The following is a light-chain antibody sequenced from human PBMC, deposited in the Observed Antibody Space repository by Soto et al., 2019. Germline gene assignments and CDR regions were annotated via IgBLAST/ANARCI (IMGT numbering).Light chain of an antibody. CDR3: QQYNNWPPIT. Sequence: EIVITQSPATLSVSPGETATLSCRASQSVSNNLAWYQQKPGQAPRLLIYGASTRATDIPARFSGSGSETEFTLTISTLQSEDFAVYYCQQYNNWPPITFGQGTRLEIK. J-gene: IGKJ5*01. V-gene: IGKV3-15*01. CDR2: GAS. CDR1: QSVSNN.